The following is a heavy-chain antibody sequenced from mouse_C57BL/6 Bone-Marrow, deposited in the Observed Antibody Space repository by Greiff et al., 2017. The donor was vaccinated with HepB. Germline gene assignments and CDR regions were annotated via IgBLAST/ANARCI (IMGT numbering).Heavy chain of an antibody. J-gene: IGHJ4*01. V-gene: IGHV1-55*01. CDR2: IYPGSGST. CDR3: AREDYDGDYYAMDY. CDR1: GYTFTSYW. D-gene: IGHD2-4*01. Sequence: QVQLQQPGAELVKPGASVKMSCKASGYTFTSYWITWVKQRPGQGLEWIGDIYPGSGSTNYNEKFKSKAALTVDTSSSTAYMQLSSLTSEDSAVYYCAREDYDGDYYAMDYWGQGTSVTVSS.